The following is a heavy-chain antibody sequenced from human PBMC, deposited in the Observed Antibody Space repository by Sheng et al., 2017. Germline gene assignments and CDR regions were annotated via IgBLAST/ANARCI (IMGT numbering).Heavy chain of an antibody. Sequence: QVQLQQWGAGLLKPSETLSLTCAVYGGSFSGYYWSWIRQPPGKGLEWIGEINHSGSTNYNPSLKSRVTISVDTSKNQFSLKLSSVTAADTAVYYCARGRLLWFREQLDYWAREPWSPSPQ. V-gene: IGHV4-34*01. J-gene: IGHJ4*02. CDR1: GGSFSGYY. D-gene: IGHD3-10*01. CDR2: INHSGST. CDR3: ARGRLLWFREQLDY.